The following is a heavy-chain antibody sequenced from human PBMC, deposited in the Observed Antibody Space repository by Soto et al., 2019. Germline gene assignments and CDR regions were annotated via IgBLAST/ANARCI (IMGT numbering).Heavy chain of an antibody. J-gene: IGHJ4*02. D-gene: IGHD1-26*01. Sequence: LQLQESGPGLMKPSETLSLTCTVSGGSISSSSYYWGWIRQPPGKGLEWIGSIYYSGSTYYNPSLKSRVTISVETSKHHFSRKLSSVTAADTAVYYCARLWFLYRGSYSPLDYFDYWVQGTLVTVSS. CDR3: ARLWFLYRGSYSPLDYFDY. V-gene: IGHV4-39*02. CDR2: IYYSGST. CDR1: GGSISSSSYY.